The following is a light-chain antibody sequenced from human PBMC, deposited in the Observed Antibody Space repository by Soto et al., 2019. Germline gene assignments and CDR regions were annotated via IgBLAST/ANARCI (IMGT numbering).Light chain of an antibody. CDR3: QPFVNSLWT. V-gene: IGKV3-20*01. Sequence: IVLTQSPGTLSLSPGERATLSCRASQSVASRNLAWYQQKYGQAPRLLIYGASSRAIHTPDRFSGSGSGTDFTLTIGGLEPEDFEVYYCQPFVNSLWTLGQGTNVDI. CDR1: QSVASRN. J-gene: IGKJ1*01. CDR2: GAS.